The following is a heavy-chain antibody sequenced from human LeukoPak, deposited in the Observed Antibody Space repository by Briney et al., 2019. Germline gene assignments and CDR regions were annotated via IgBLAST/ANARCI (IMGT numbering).Heavy chain of an antibody. J-gene: IGHJ5*02. D-gene: IGHD3-3*01. Sequence: GASVKVSCKTSGYTFTAYYMHWVRQAPGQGLEWMGWISPRSGDTSYAQKFQGRVTMTRDTSISTAYMELSRLRSDDTAVYYCARVRFLEWLFGGENWFDPWGQGTLVTVSS. V-gene: IGHV1-2*02. CDR3: ARVRFLEWLFGGENWFDP. CDR2: ISPRSGDT. CDR1: GYTFTAYY.